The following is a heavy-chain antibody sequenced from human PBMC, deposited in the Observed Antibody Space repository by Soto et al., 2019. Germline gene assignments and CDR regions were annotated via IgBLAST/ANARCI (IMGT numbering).Heavy chain of an antibody. V-gene: IGHV3-23*01. CDR3: ARVPPDYSTSGYVGDY. CDR2: ISGSGGST. CDR1: GFTFSSYA. D-gene: IGHD6-13*01. J-gene: IGHJ4*01. Sequence: HPGGSLRLSCAASGFTFSSYAMSWVRQAPGKGLEWVSAISGSGGSTYYADSVKGRFTISRDNAQNTLYLQMDSLRVEDTAVYYCARVPPDYSTSGYVGDYWGQGALVTVSS.